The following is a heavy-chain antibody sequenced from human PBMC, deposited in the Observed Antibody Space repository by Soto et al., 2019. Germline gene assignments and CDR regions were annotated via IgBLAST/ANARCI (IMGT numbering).Heavy chain of an antibody. CDR3: ARGAEQTRPFRYCSSTSCYLHYYYYGMDV. J-gene: IGHJ6*02. CDR2: IIPIFGTA. D-gene: IGHD2-2*01. V-gene: IGHV1-69*13. CDR1: GGTFSSYA. Sequence: EASVKVSCKASGGTFSSYAISWVRQAPGQGLEWMGGIIPIFGTANYAQKFQGRVTITADESTSTAYMELSSLRSEDTAVYYCARGAEQTRPFRYCSSTSCYLHYYYYGMDVWGQGTTVTVSS.